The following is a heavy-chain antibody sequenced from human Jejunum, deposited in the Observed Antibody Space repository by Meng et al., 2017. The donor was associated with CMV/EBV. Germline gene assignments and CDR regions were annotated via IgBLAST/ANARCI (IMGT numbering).Heavy chain of an antibody. CDR2: IKQDGGEK. Sequence: SYWRSWVRQAPGKGLGWVANIKQDGGEKYYVDSVKSRFTISRDNAKNSLYLQMNSLRAEDTAVYYCARQVAGTRGYYYYYYGMDVWGQGTTVTVSS. CDR3: ARQVAGTRGYYYYYYGMDV. V-gene: IGHV3-7*01. D-gene: IGHD6-19*01. J-gene: IGHJ6*02. CDR1: SYW.